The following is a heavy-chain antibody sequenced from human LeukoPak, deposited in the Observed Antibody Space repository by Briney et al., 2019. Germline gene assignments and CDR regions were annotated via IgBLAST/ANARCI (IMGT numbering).Heavy chain of an antibody. D-gene: IGHD3-3*01. CDR2: IYTSGST. J-gene: IGHJ6*03. V-gene: IGHV4-4*09. Sequence: SETLSLTCTVSGGPISSYYWSWIRQPPGKGLEWIGYIYTSGSTNYNPSLKSRVTISVDTSKNQFSLKLSSVTAADTAVYYCASTTYDFWSGRNMDVWGKGTTVTVSS. CDR3: ASTTYDFWSGRNMDV. CDR1: GGPISSYY.